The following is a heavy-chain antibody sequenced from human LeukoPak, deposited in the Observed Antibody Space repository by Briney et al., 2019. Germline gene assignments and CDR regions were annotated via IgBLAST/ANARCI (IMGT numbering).Heavy chain of an antibody. CDR2: IYYSGST. D-gene: IGHD3-10*01. CDR3: ARDPDYYGSGSYYRD. J-gene: IGHJ4*02. Sequence: PSETLSLTCTVSGGSISSFYWSWIRQPPGKGLEWIGYIYYSGSTNYNPSLKSRVTISVDTSKNQFSLKLSSVTAADTAVYYCARDPDYYGSGSYYRDWGQGTLVTVSS. CDR1: GGSISSFY. V-gene: IGHV4-59*12.